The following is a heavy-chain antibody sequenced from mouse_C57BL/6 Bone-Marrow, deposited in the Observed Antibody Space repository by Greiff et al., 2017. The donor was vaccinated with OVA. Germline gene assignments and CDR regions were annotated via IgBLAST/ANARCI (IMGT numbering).Heavy chain of an antibody. J-gene: IGHJ4*01. V-gene: IGHV1-82*01. Sequence: QVQLQQSGPELVKPGASVKISCKASGYAFSSSWMNWVKQRPGKGLEWIGRIYPGDGDTNYNGKFKGKATLTADKSSSTAYMQLSSLTSEDSAVYFCARKGSGYPYYYAMDYWGQGTSVTVSS. CDR1: GYAFSSSW. D-gene: IGHD3-2*02. CDR3: ARKGSGYPYYYAMDY. CDR2: IYPGDGDT.